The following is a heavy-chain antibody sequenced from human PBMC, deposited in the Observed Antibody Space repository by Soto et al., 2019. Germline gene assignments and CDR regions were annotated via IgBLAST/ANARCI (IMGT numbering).Heavy chain of an antibody. Sequence: EVQVVESGGGLVQPGGSLRLSCAASGFTVSNYYMSWVRQAPGTGLEWVSVIYRGDTTYYADSVKGRFTITRHNSKNTVYIQMNSLRAEDTAVYYCARDLRLVGFGEYDLWGRGTLVTVSS. CDR3: ARDLRLVGFGEYDL. J-gene: IGHJ2*01. CDR1: GFTVSNYY. CDR2: IYRGDTT. D-gene: IGHD3-10*01. V-gene: IGHV3-53*04.